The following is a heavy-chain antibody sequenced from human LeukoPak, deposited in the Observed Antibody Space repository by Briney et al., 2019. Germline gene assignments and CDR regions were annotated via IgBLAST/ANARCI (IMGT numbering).Heavy chain of an antibody. CDR3: GRQGYTAAYYFLDY. J-gene: IGHJ4*02. CDR2: IYTTGTS. D-gene: IGHD1-26*01. Sequence: PSETLSLTCTVSGGSINSYYWGWVRQAPPKGMEWMGRIYTTGTSFYSPSLKSRLTMSVDTSKNQFSLNLRSVTAADTALYYCGRQGYTAAYYFLDYWSQGTLVTVSS. V-gene: IGHV4-4*07. CDR1: GGSINSYY.